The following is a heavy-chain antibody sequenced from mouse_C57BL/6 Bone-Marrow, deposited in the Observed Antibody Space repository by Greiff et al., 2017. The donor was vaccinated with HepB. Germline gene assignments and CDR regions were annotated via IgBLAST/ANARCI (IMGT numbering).Heavy chain of an antibody. CDR2: ISSGSSTI. V-gene: IGHV5-17*01. D-gene: IGHD2-2*01. Sequence: EVKLMESGGGLVKPGGSLKLSCAASGFTFSDYGMHWVRQAPEKGLEWVAYISSGSSTIYYADTVKGRFTISRDNAKNTLFLQMTILRSEDTAMYYCARLYYGSFFDYWGQGTTLTVSS. CDR3: ARLYYGSFFDY. CDR1: GFTFSDYG. J-gene: IGHJ2*01.